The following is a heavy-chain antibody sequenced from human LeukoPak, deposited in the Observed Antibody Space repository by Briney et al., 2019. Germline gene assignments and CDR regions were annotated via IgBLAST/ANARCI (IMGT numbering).Heavy chain of an antibody. V-gene: IGHV4-4*02. CDR3: ASNTIAAAGTPGY. Sequence: PSGTLSLTCAVSGGSISSSNWWSWVRQPPGKGLEWIGEIYHSGSTNYNPSLKSRVTISVDKSKNQFSLKLSSVTAADTAVYYCASNTIAAAGTPGYWGQGTLVTVSS. J-gene: IGHJ4*02. CDR2: IYHSGST. CDR1: GGSISSSNW. D-gene: IGHD6-13*01.